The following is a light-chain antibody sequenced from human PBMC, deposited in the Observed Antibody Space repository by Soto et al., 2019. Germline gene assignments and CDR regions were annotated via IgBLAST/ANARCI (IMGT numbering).Light chain of an antibody. Sequence: SSELTQPPSVSVAPGQTARIPCGGYNIGDTGVHWYQQRPGQAPVLVVYDDSDRPSGIPERFSGSNSGNTATLTISRVEVGDEADYYCQVWDRSSDHRVFGGGTKLTVL. V-gene: IGLV3-21*02. CDR3: QVWDRSSDHRV. CDR1: NIGDTG. CDR2: DDS. J-gene: IGLJ3*02.